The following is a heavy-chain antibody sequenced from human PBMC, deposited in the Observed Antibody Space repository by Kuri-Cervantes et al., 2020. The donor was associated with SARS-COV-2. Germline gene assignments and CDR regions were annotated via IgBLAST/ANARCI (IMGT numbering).Heavy chain of an antibody. Sequence: VSGDSISSIYWSWIRKPPGRGLEWIGFVHDSGTTSYSPSLKSRVTMSVDTSKNHFSLKLSSVTTADTAVYYCARGGWSFDCWGQGTLVTVSS. CDR3: ARGGWSFDC. J-gene: IGHJ4*02. CDR1: GDSISSIY. CDR2: VHDSGTT. V-gene: IGHV4-59*01. D-gene: IGHD6-19*01.